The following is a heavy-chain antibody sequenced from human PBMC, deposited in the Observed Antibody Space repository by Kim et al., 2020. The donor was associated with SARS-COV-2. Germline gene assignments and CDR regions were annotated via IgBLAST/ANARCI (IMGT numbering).Heavy chain of an antibody. CDR2: INPNSGGT. D-gene: IGHD6-13*01. V-gene: IGHV1-2*06. J-gene: IGHJ4*02. CDR1: GYTFTGYY. Sequence: ASVKVSCKASGYTFTGYYMHWVRQAPGQGLEWMGRINPNSGGTNYAQKFQGRVTMTRDTSISTAYMELSRLRSDDTAVYYCARASIGYSHSQYYFDYWGQGTLVTVSS. CDR3: ARASIGYSHSQYYFDY.